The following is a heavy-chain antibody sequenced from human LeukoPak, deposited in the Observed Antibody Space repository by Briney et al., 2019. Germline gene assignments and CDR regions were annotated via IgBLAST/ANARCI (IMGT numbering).Heavy chain of an antibody. D-gene: IGHD3-10*01. V-gene: IGHV2-70*11. CDR2: IDWDDDK. CDR1: GFSLSTSGMC. Sequence: RASGPALVKPTQTLTLTCTFSGFSLSTSGMCVSWIRQPPGKALEWLARIDWDDDKYYSTPLKTRLTISKDTSKNQVVLTMTNMDPVDTATYYCARIHPGAYPDYWGQGTLVTVSS. CDR3: ARIHPGAYPDY. J-gene: IGHJ4*02.